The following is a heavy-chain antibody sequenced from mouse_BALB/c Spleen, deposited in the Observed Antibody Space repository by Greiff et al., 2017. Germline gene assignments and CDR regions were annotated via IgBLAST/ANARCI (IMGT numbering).Heavy chain of an antibody. CDR3: ARHGNYPYFYYAMDY. V-gene: IGHV5-12-1*01. CDR1: GFAFSSYD. J-gene: IGHJ4*01. CDR2: ISSGGGST. D-gene: IGHD2-1*01. Sequence: DVKLVESGGGLVKPGGSLKLSCAASGFAFSSYDMSWVRQTPEKRLEWVAYISSGGGSTYYPDTVKGRFTISRDNAKNTLYLQMSSLKSEDTAMYYCARHGNYPYFYYAMDYWGQGTSVTVSS.